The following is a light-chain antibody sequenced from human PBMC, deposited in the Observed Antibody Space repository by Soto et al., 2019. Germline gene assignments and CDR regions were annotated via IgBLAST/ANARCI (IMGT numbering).Light chain of an antibody. V-gene: IGKV3-11*01. Sequence: EIVLTQSPDTLSLSPGESATLCCRSTRSVSRYLAWYQQEHGQAPRLPIYDASSRPTDIPARFSGSGSGTDFTLTISRLEPEDVALYYCQQRSNWTITFSQGTRLEIK. J-gene: IGKJ5*01. CDR3: QQRSNWTIT. CDR1: RSVSRY. CDR2: DAS.